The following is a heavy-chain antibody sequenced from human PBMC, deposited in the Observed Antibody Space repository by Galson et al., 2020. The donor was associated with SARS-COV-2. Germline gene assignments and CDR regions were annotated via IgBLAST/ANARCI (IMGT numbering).Heavy chain of an antibody. CDR3: ARRYSTNWSHDY. V-gene: IGHV3-53*04. J-gene: IGHJ4*02. D-gene: IGHD2-2*01. Sequence: TGGSLRLSCAASGFTVSISYMSWVRQAPGKGLEWLSVIYRGGNTYYSDSVKGRFTISRHDSKNTLYLQMNSLRTEETAMYYCARRYSTNWSHDYWGQGTRVTVSS. CDR1: GFTVSISY. CDR2: IYRGGNT.